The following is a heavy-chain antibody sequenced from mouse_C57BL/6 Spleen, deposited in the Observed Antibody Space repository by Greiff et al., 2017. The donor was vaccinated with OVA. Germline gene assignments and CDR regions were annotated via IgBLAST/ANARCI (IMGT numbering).Heavy chain of an antibody. CDR1: GFNIKDAY. V-gene: IGHV14-4*01. CDR3: TTGNYFDY. Sequence: EVQLQQSGAALVRPGASVKLSCTASGFNIKDAYMHWVKQRPEQGLEWIGWIDPENGDTEYASKFQGKATITADTSSNTAYLQLSSLTSADTAVYYCTTGNYFDYWGQGTTLTVSS. CDR2: IDPENGDT. J-gene: IGHJ2*01.